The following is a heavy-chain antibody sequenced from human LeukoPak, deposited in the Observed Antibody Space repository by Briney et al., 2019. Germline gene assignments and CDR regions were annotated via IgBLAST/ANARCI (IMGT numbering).Heavy chain of an antibody. Sequence: GGSLRLSCAASGFTVSGNYMSWVRQAPGKGLEWVSVIYSGGSTYYADSVKGRFTLSRDNSKNTLYLQMNRLRAEDTAVYYCASDFGEYYYYGMDVWGQGTTVTVSS. CDR1: GFTVSGNY. CDR2: IYSGGST. D-gene: IGHD3-10*01. CDR3: ASDFGEYYYYGMDV. J-gene: IGHJ6*02. V-gene: IGHV3-53*01.